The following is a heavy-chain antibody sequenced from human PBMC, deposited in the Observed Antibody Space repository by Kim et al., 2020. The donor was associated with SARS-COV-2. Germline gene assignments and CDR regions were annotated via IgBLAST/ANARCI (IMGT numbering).Heavy chain of an antibody. J-gene: IGHJ4*02. V-gene: IGHV3-23*01. Sequence: GGSLRLSCAASGFTFSSYAMSWVRQAPGKGLEWVSAISGSGGSTYYADSVKGRFTISRDNSKNTLYLQMNSLRAEDTAVYYCAKDPAGRIAAGGGDFDYWGQGTLVTVSS. CDR2: ISGSGGST. D-gene: IGHD6-13*01. CDR1: GFTFSSYA. CDR3: AKDPAGRIAAGGGDFDY.